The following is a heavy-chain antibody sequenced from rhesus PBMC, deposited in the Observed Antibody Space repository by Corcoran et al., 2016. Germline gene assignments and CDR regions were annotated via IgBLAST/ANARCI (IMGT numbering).Heavy chain of an antibody. D-gene: IGHD6-31*01. J-gene: IGHJ6*01. CDR1: GSSISYGYG. CDR2: TGCRGGRT. V-gene: IGHV4-127*01. Sequence: QVQLQESGPVLVKPSEPLSLTCGVSGSSISYGYGWSCIGIPPGMGLVWVGFTGCRGGRTNNNPYIKRRGTISKDTVKNQYSLSLTSVTAADTAVYYCARVTGYTRGWDGAYGLDSWGQGVVVIVSS. CDR3: ARVTGYTRGWDGAYGLDS.